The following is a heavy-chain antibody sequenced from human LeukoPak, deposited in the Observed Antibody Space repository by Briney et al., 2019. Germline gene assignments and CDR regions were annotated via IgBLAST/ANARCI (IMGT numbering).Heavy chain of an antibody. CDR3: AREGYSSGRAGTFDI. D-gene: IGHD3-22*01. V-gene: IGHV3-30*04. Sequence: GSLRLSCATSGLTFSNSHMHWVRQPPGARMEWVALISADGTNKQFGDSAKGRFTVSRDNSRNTLDLQVDSLTVEDTAMYYCAREGYSSGRAGTFDIWGQGTMVTVSS. J-gene: IGHJ3*02. CDR1: GLTFSNSH. CDR2: ISADGTNK.